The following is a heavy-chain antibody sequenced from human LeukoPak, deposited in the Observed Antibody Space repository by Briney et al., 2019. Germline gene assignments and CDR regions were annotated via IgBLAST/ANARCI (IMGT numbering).Heavy chain of an antibody. V-gene: IGHV3-7*01. Sequence: PGGSLRLSCAASGFTFRTSWMNWIRQAPGKGLEWVTSIKEDGSETYYADSVKGRFTISRDNAKNSLYLQMNSLRAEDTAVYYCARDRPSDYYMDVWGKGTTVTVSS. D-gene: IGHD3-3*01. CDR3: ARDRPSDYYMDV. J-gene: IGHJ6*03. CDR2: IKEDGSET. CDR1: GFTFRTSW.